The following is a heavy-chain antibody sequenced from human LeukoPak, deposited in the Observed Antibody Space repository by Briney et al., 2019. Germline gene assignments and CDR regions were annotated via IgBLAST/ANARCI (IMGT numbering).Heavy chain of an antibody. Sequence: SVKVSCKASGGTFSSYAISWVRQAPGQGLEWMGGIITIFGTANYAQKFQGRVTITTDESTSTAYMELRSLRAEDTAVYYCARFVRDLLWDALDIWGQGTMVSVSS. CDR3: ARFVRDLLWDALDI. CDR2: IITIFGTA. J-gene: IGHJ3*02. CDR1: GGTFSSYA. V-gene: IGHV1-69*05. D-gene: IGHD1-26*01.